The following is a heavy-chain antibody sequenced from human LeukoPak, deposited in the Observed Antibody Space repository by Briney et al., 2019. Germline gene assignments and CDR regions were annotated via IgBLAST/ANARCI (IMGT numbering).Heavy chain of an antibody. Sequence: SETLSLTCTVSGGSISSHYWSWIRQPPGKGLEWIGYIYYSGSTNYNPSLKSRVTISVDTSKNQFSLKLSSVTAADTAVYYCARASTAYDSSPHDYWGQGTLVTVSS. CDR3: ARASTAYDSSPHDY. J-gene: IGHJ4*02. CDR1: GGSISSHY. V-gene: IGHV4-59*11. D-gene: IGHD3-22*01. CDR2: IYYSGST.